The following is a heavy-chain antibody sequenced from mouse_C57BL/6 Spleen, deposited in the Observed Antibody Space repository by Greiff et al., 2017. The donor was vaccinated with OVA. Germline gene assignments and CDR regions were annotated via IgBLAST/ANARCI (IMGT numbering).Heavy chain of an antibody. CDR1: GFTFTDYY. Sequence: EVMLVESGGGLVQPGGSLSLSCAASGFTFTDYYMSWVRQPPGKALEWLGFIRNKANGYTTEYSASVKGRFTISRDNSQSILYLQMNALRAEDSATYYCARWETTRYFDYWGQGTTLTVSS. CDR3: ARWETTRYFDY. CDR2: IRNKANGYTT. J-gene: IGHJ2*01. D-gene: IGHD1-1*01. V-gene: IGHV7-3*01.